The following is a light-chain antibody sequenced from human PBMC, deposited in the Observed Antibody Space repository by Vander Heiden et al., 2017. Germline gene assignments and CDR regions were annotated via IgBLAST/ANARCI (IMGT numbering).Light chain of an antibody. CDR1: HSLVHSSGNTY. CDR2: NVS. V-gene: IGKV2-30*02. J-gene: IGKJ5*01. Sequence: DVVLTQSPLSLPVTLGQPASISCTSSHSLVHSSGNTYLFWFQQRPGQSPRRLIFNVSNRDSGVPDRFGGSGSGTEFTLKISRVEAEDVAIYYCMQATQWPQTFGQGTRLDIK. CDR3: MQATQWPQT.